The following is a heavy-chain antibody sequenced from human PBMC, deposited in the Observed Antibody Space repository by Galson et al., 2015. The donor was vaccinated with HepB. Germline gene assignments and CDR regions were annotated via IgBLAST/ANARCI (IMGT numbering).Heavy chain of an antibody. Sequence: LRLSCAASGFTFSSYSMNWVRQAPGKGLEWVSSISSSSSHIYYADSVKGRFTISRDNAKNSLYLQMNSLRAEDTAVYYCARVDESYYYDSSGFFDYWGQGTLVTVSS. D-gene: IGHD3-22*01. CDR2: ISSSSSHI. V-gene: IGHV3-21*01. CDR3: ARVDESYYYDSSGFFDY. J-gene: IGHJ4*02. CDR1: GFTFSSYS.